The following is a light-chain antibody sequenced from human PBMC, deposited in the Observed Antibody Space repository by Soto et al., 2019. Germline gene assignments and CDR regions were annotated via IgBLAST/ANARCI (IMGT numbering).Light chain of an antibody. CDR3: QQYKIAPCT. J-gene: IGKJ1*01. V-gene: IGKV1-5*03. CDR2: KAS. CDR1: QRVXTR. Sequence: IRVTQSSSPVSAYAGDSCTIPCRASQRVXTRLDWYQQKPGKAPNLLXAKASTLTRGGPSRLSGSGSATEFILTISSLQPNYFAIYYSQQYKIAPCTFGQGTKVDIK.